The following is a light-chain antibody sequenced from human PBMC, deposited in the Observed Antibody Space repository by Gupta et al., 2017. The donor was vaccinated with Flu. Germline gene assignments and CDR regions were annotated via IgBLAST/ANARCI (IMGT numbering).Light chain of an antibody. V-gene: IGLV6-57*01. J-gene: IGLJ2*01. Sequence: NFMLTQPPSVSASPGKTVTISCARSGGSIANNYVQWYQQRPGSSPTTIIYEDNLRPSGVPDRFSCAIDSSSNSASPTISGLKTEDDAYYYCPSYSGPADFIFGGGTKLTVL. CDR1: GGSIANNY. CDR3: PSYSGPADFI. CDR2: EDN.